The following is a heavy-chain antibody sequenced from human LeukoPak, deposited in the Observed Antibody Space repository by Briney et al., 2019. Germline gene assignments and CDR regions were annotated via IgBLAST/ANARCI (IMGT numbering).Heavy chain of an antibody. D-gene: IGHD3-22*01. CDR3: AYLPYYYDSSGYYYSSAYFQH. J-gene: IGHJ1*01. V-gene: IGHV1-69*13. CDR2: IIPIFGTA. Sequence: SVKVSRKASGGTFSSYAISWVRQAPGQGLEWMGGIIPIFGTANYAQKFQGRVTITADESTSTAYMELSSLRSEDTAVYYCAYLPYYYDSSGYYYSSAYFQHWGQGTLVTVSS. CDR1: GGTFSSYA.